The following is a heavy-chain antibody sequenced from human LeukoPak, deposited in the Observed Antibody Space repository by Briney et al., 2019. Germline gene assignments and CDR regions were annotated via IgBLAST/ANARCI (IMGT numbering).Heavy chain of an antibody. D-gene: IGHD2-15*01. Sequence: GASVKVSCKASGGTFSSYTISWVRQAPGQGLEWMGRIIPILGIANYAQKFQGRVTITADKSTSTAYMELSSLRSEDTAVYYCARDYVTWSGGSCYNYFDYWGQGTLVTVS. CDR1: GGTFSSYT. CDR3: ARDYVTWSGGSCYNYFDY. CDR2: IIPILGIA. V-gene: IGHV1-69*04. J-gene: IGHJ4*02.